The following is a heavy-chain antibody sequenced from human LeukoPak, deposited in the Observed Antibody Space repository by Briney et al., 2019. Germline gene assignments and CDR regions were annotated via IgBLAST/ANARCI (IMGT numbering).Heavy chain of an antibody. CDR1: GYTFTGYY. J-gene: IGHJ4*02. CDR3: ARRKELLPSFDY. Sequence: ASVKVSCKASGYTFTGYYMHWVRQAPGQGLEWTGWINPNSGGTNYAQKFQGRVTMTRDTSKDQFSLKLSSVTAADTAVYYCARRKELLPSFDYWGQGTLVTVSS. V-gene: IGHV1-2*02. D-gene: IGHD1-26*01. CDR2: INPNSGGT.